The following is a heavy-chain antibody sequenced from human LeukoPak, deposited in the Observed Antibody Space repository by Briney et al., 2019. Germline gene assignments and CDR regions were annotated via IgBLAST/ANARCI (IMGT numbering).Heavy chain of an antibody. J-gene: IGHJ5*02. D-gene: IGHD1-7*01. CDR3: AKEAKNWNSNWFDP. V-gene: IGHV3-43*02. CDR2: ISGDGGSA. CDR1: GFAFDDYA. Sequence: AESLRLSCAASGFAFDDYAMHWVRQAPGKGLEWVSLISGDGGSAYYADSVKGRFTISRDNSKNSLYLQMNSLRTEDTALYYCAKEAKNWNSNWFDPWGQGTLVTVSS.